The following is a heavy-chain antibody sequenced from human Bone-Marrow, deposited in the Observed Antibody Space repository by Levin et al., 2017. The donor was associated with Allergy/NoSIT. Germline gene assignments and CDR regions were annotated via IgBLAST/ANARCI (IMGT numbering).Heavy chain of an antibody. CDR2: INTATGNP. D-gene: IGHD2-2*02. CDR1: GYNFTTYG. V-gene: IGHV7-4-1*02. CDR3: ATLYQDSRHDPFDF. Sequence: ASVKVSCRAFGYNFTTYGINWVRQAPGQGLEWMGWINTATGNPTYGQDFARRFVFSLDTSVSTAFLHINTLRAADTAVYYCATLYQDSRHDPFDFWGQGTMVTVSS. J-gene: IGHJ3*01.